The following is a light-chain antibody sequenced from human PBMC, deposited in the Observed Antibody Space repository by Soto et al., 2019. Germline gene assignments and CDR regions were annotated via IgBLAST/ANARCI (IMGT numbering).Light chain of an antibody. CDR1: RNDIGTYNL. J-gene: IGLJ2*01. CDR2: EGN. CDR3: CSYTTSSTKV. V-gene: IGLV2-14*02. Sequence: QSALTQPASVSESPGQSISISCGGGRNDIGTYNLVSWYQQHPGKAPRLIIYEGNKRPSGVSNRFSASRSGNTASLTISGLQAEDEADYYCCSYTTSSTKVFGGGTKLTVL.